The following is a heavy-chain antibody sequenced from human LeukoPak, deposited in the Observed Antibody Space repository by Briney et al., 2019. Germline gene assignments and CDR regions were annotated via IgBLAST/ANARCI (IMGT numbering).Heavy chain of an antibody. D-gene: IGHD4-17*01. V-gene: IGHV1-69*13. CDR2: IIPIFGTA. CDR1: GGTFSSYA. Sequence: SVKVSCKASGGTFSSYAISWVRQAPGQGLEWMGGIIPIFGTANYAQKFQGRVTITADESTSTAYMELSSLRSEDTAVYYCARGFGDYLLTLGLNYWGQGTLVTVSS. CDR3: ARGFGDYLLTLGLNY. J-gene: IGHJ4*02.